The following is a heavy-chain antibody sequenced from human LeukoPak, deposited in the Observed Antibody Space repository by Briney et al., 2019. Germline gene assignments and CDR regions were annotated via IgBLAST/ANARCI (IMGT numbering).Heavy chain of an antibody. V-gene: IGHV4-38-2*01. D-gene: IGHD1-7*01. J-gene: IGHJ4*02. CDR1: GYSISGGYY. Sequence: SETLSLTCAVSGYSISGGYYWGWIRQPPGKGLEWIGSIYHSGSTYYNPSLKSRVTISVDTSKNQFSLKLSSVTAADTAVYYCARANWNYAVLFDYWGQGTLVTVSS. CDR3: ARANWNYAVLFDY. CDR2: IYHSGST.